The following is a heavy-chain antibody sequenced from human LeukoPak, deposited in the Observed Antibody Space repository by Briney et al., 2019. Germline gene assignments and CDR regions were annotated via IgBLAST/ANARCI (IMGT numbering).Heavy chain of an antibody. CDR3: ASERILPVAGPFDY. CDR1: GGSISSGGYY. Sequence: SETLSLTCTVSGGSISSGGYYWNWIRQHPGKGLEWIGYIYYSGSTYYNPSLKSRVTISVDTSKNQFSLKLSSVTAADTAVYYCASERILPVAGPFDYWGQGTLVTVSS. D-gene: IGHD6-19*01. V-gene: IGHV4-31*03. CDR2: IYYSGST. J-gene: IGHJ4*02.